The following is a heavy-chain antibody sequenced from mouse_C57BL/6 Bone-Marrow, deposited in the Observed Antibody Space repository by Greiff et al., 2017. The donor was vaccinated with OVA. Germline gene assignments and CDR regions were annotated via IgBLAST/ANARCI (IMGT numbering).Heavy chain of an antibody. Sequence: EVHLVESEGGLVQPGSSMKLSCTASGFTFSDYYMAWVRQVPGKGLEWVANINYDGSSTYYLDSLKSRFIISRDTAKHILYLQMSSLKSEDTATYDCASEGLYYCGSRYWYFDVWGTGTTVTVSS. V-gene: IGHV5-16*01. CDR1: GFTFSDYY. CDR3: ASEGLYYCGSRYWYFDV. D-gene: IGHD1-1*01. CDR2: INYDGSST. J-gene: IGHJ1*03.